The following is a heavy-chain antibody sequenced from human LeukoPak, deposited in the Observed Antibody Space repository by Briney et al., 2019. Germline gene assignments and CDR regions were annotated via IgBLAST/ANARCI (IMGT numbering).Heavy chain of an antibody. V-gene: IGHV3-74*01. CDR2: MNDDGSST. CDR1: GFTFTRHW. D-gene: IGHD3-10*01. CDR3: AREAYGPDYYMDV. J-gene: IGHJ6*03. Sequence: GGSLRLSCAASGFTFTRHWMHWVRQAPGKGLVWVSRMNDDGSSTSYAEALKGRFTISRDNAKNTLYLHMGNLRAEDTAVYYCAREAYGPDYYMDVWGKGTTVTISS.